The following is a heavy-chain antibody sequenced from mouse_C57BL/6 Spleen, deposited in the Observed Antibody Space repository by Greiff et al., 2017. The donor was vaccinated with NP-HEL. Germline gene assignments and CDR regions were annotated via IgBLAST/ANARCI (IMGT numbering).Heavy chain of an antibody. CDR2: IDPSDSYT. D-gene: IGHD1-1*01. V-gene: IGHV1-69*01. CDR3: ARRTTVVLDY. CDR1: GYTFTSYW. J-gene: IGHJ2*01. Sequence: VKLQQPGAELVMPGASVKLSCKASGYTFTSYWMHWVKQRPGQGLEWIGEIDPSDSYTNYNQKFKGKSTLTVDKSSSTAYMQLSSLTSEDSAVYYCARRTTVVLDYWGQGTTLTVSS.